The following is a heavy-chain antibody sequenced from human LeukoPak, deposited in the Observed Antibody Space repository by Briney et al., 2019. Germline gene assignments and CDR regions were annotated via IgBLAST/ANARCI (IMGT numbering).Heavy chain of an antibody. Sequence: ASVKVSCKASGYTFTSYDINWVRQATGQGLEWMGWMNPNSGNTGYAQKFKGRVTITRNTSISTAYMELSSLRSEDTAVYYCARGYDSSGYYYSYYYYYYMDVWGKGTTVTVSS. CDR3: ARGYDSSGYYYSYYYYYYMDV. V-gene: IGHV1-8*03. J-gene: IGHJ6*03. D-gene: IGHD3-22*01. CDR1: GYTFTSYD. CDR2: MNPNSGNT.